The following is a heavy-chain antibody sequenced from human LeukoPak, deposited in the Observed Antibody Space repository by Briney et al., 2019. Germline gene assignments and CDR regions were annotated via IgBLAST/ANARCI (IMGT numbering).Heavy chain of an antibody. J-gene: IGHJ4*02. CDR2: IYYSGST. D-gene: IGHD3-22*01. CDR3: ARVPSDSSGYYLDY. Sequence: SSETLSLTCTVSGGSISSYYWSWIRQPPGKGLEWIGYIYYSGSTNYNPSLKSRVTISVDTSKNQFSLKLSSVTAADAAVYYCARVPSDSSGYYLDYWGQGTLVTVSS. CDR1: GGSISSYY. V-gene: IGHV4-59*01.